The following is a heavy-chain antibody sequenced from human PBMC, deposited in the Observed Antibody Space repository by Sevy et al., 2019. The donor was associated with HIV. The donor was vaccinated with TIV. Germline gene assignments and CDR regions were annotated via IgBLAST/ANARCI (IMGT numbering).Heavy chain of an antibody. CDR2: IKQGGSEK. D-gene: IGHD3-9*01. CDR1: GFTFSSYW. V-gene: IGHV3-7*01. Sequence: GGSLRLSCAASGFTFSSYWMSWVRQAPGKGLEWVANIKQGGSEKHYVDSVRGRFTISGDNAKNSLYLQMNSLSAEDTAVYYCARGSPKYDILTEVFDFWGQGTLVTVSS. J-gene: IGHJ4*02. CDR3: ARGSPKYDILTEVFDF.